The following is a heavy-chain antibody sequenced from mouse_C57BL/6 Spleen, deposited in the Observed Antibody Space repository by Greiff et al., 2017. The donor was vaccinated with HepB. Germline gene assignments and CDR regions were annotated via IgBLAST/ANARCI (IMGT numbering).Heavy chain of an antibody. Sequence: QVQLKQPGAELVKPGASVKMSCKASGYTFTSYWITWVKQRPGQGLEWIGDIYPGSGSTNYNEKFKSKATLTVDTSSSTAYMQLSSLTSEDSAVYYCAYGSSWYFDVWGTGTTVTVSS. CDR1: GYTFTSYW. J-gene: IGHJ1*03. CDR3: AYGSSWYFDV. CDR2: IYPGSGST. V-gene: IGHV1-55*01. D-gene: IGHD1-1*01.